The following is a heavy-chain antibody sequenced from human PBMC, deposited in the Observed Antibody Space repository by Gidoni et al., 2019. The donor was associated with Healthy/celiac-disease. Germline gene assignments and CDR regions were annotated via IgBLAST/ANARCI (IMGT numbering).Heavy chain of an antibody. CDR1: RFTFHDYA. CDR3: ANDIRGTTMVRGVNITDACDI. D-gene: IGHD3-10*01. CDR2: ISWNSVSI. V-gene: IGHV3-9*01. Sequence: EGQLVDSGGGLVQPGRSLRLSCAATRFTFHDYALPSIRHTPGKGLECVSGISWNSVSIGYADSVKGRFTISRDNAKNSLYLQMNRLRAEDTALYYCANDIRGTTMVRGVNITDACDIWGQGTMVTVSS. J-gene: IGHJ3*02.